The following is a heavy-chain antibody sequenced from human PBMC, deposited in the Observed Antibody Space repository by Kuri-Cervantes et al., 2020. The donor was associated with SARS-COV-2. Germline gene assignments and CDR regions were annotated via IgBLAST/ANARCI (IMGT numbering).Heavy chain of an antibody. CDR1: GFVFDFYE. D-gene: IGHD5-18*01. Sequence: GGSLRLSCLTSGFVFDFYEMNWVRQAPGKGLEWLAYISPTASTIYYADSVTGRFTISRDNAQNAVYLHMKSLRADDTAVYYCASVEGVTPDYWGQGTLVTVSS. J-gene: IGHJ4*02. V-gene: IGHV3-48*03. CDR3: ASVEGVTPDY. CDR2: ISPTASTI.